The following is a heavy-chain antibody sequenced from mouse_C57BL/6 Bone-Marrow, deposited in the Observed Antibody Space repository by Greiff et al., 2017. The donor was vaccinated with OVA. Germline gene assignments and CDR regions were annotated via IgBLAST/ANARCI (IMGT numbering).Heavy chain of an antibody. CDR3: TRDRTYYGSAWFAY. CDR1: GFTFSSYA. Sequence: EVQVVESGEGLVKPGGSLKLSCAASGFTFSSYAMSWVRQTPEKRLEWVAYISSGGDYIYYADTVKGRFTISRDNARNTLYLQMSSLKSEDTAMYYCTRDRTYYGSAWFAYWGQGTLVTVSA. CDR2: ISSGGDYI. V-gene: IGHV5-9-1*02. J-gene: IGHJ3*01. D-gene: IGHD1-1*01.